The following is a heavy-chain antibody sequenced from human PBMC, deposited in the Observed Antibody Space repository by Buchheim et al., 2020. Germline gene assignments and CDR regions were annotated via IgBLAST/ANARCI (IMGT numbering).Heavy chain of an antibody. J-gene: IGHJ4*02. CDR2: IYYSGST. D-gene: IGHD3-3*01. Sequence: QVQLQESGPGLVKPSETLSLTCTVSGGSVSSGSYYWSWIRQPPGKGLEWIGYIYYSGSTNYNPSLKSRVTISVDTSKNQFSLRLSSVTAADTAVYYCARTGTFGYDFCSGYHPGVYFDYWGQGTL. CDR3: ARTGTFGYDFCSGYHPGVYFDY. V-gene: IGHV4-61*01. CDR1: GGSVSSGSYY.